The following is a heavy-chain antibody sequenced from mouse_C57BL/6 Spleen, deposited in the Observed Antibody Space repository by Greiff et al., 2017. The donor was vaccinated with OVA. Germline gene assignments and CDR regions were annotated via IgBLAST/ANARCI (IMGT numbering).Heavy chain of an antibody. V-gene: IGHV1-69*01. CDR1: GYTFTSYW. D-gene: IGHD2-5*01. Sequence: VQLQQPGAELVMPGASVKLSCKASGYTFTSYWMHWVKQRPGQGLEWIGEIDPSASYTNYNQKFKGKSTLTVDKSSSTAYMQLSSLTSEDSAVYYCARLDYSNYYYAMDYWGQGTSVTVSS. J-gene: IGHJ4*01. CDR2: IDPSASYT. CDR3: ARLDYSNYYYAMDY.